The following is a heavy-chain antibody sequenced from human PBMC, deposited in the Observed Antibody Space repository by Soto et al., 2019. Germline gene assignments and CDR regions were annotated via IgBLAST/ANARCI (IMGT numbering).Heavy chain of an antibody. CDR1: GFTFSSYA. Sequence: GGSLRLSCAASGFTFSSYAMSWVRQAPGKGLEWVSGISGSGDSTYYAESVKGRFNISRDNSKKTLYLQKNSLRAEDTAVYYCAKGVPGIAVAGTGYFQHWGQGTLVTVSS. CDR2: ISGSGDST. V-gene: IGHV3-23*01. CDR3: AKGVPGIAVAGTGYFQH. D-gene: IGHD6-19*01. J-gene: IGHJ1*01.